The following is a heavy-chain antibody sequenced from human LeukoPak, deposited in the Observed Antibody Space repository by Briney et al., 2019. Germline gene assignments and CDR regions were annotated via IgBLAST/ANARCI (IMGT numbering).Heavy chain of an antibody. D-gene: IGHD4-11*01. CDR1: GGSFSGYC. V-gene: IGHV4-34*01. CDR2: INQSGST. J-gene: IGHJ4*02. Sequence: SETLSLTCAVYGGSFSGYCWSWIRQPPGKGLEWIGDINQSGSTSYNPSLKSRVTISVDTSKNRFSLKVRSVTAADTAVYYCARGTVTTMAYYFDYWGQGTLVTVSS. CDR3: ARGTVTTMAYYFDY.